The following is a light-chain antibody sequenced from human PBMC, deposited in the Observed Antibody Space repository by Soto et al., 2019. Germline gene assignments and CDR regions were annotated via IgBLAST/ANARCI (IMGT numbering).Light chain of an antibody. CDR2: SNN. V-gene: IGLV1-44*01. J-gene: IGLJ1*01. Sequence: QSALTQPPSASGTPGQRVTISCSGSSSNIGSNTVNWYQQLPGTAPKLLIYSNNQRPSGVPDRFSGSKSGTSASLAISGLQSEDEADYYCAAWDDSLNGYDFGTGTKGTVL. CDR3: AAWDDSLNGYD. CDR1: SSNIGSNT.